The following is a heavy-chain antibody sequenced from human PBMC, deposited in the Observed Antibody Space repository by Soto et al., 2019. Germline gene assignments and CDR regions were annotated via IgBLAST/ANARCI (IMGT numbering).Heavy chain of an antibody. V-gene: IGHV1-3*01. J-gene: IGHJ3*02. CDR3: AAEMATDDAFDI. CDR1: GDTYTSYA. Sequence: ASVKVSCKACGDTYTSYAMHWVRQAPGQRLEWMGWINAGNGNTKYSQKFQGRVTITRDTSASTAYMELSSLRSEDTAVYYCAAEMATDDAFDIWGQGTMVTVSS. CDR2: INAGNGNT. D-gene: IGHD5-12*01.